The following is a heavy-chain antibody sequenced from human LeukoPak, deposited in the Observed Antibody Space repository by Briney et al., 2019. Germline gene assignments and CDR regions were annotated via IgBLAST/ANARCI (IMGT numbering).Heavy chain of an antibody. D-gene: IGHD5-18*01. CDR2: IYTSGST. Sequence: SETLSLTCTVSGGSISSGSYYWSWIRQPAGKGLEWIGRIYTSGSTNYNPSLKSRVTISVDTSKNQFSLKLSSVTAADTAVCYCAGSGYSYALGYWGQGTLVTVSS. CDR1: GGSISSGSYY. CDR3: AGSGYSYALGY. J-gene: IGHJ4*02. V-gene: IGHV4-61*02.